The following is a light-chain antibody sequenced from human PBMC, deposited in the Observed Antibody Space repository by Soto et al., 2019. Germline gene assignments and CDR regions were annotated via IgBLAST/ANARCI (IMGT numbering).Light chain of an antibody. Sequence: DIVMTQSPDSLAVSLGERATINCKSSQSVLYSSNNQNYLAWYQQKPGQPPKLLIYWASTRESGVPDRFSGSGSVTDFTLTISSLQAEDVAVYYCQQYYRIPWTFGQGTKVEIK. CDR2: WAS. CDR1: QSVLYSSNNQNY. V-gene: IGKV4-1*01. CDR3: QQYYRIPWT. J-gene: IGKJ1*01.